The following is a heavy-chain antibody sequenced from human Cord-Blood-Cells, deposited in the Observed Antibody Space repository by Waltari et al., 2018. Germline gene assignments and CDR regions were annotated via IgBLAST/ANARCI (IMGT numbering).Heavy chain of an antibody. CDR2: INHSGST. J-gene: IGHJ4*02. CDR3: ARWGQSINLFDY. V-gene: IGHV4-34*01. CDR1: GGSFSGYY. D-gene: IGHD6-6*01. Sequence: QVQLQQWGAGLLKPSEPLSLTCAVYGGSFSGYYWSWIRQPPGKGLEWIGEINHSGSTNYNPSLKSRVTISVDTSKNQFSLKLSSVTAADTAVYYCARWGQSINLFDYWGQGTLVTVSS.